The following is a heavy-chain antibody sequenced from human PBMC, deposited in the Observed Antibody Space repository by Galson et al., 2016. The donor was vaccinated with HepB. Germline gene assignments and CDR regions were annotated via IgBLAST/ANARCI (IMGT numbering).Heavy chain of an antibody. CDR3: AKGAPYSAGKWELPRGGYYYYYMDV. Sequence: SLRLSCAASGFTFSSYAMNWVRQAPGKGLEWVSSISGSGGGTYYADSVKGRFTISRDNSKNTLYLQMNSLRAEDTAVYYCAKGAPYSAGKWELPRGGYYYYYMDVWARECWSPSP. V-gene: IGHV3-23*01. D-gene: IGHD1-26*01. J-gene: IGHJ6*03. CDR1: GFTFSSYA. CDR2: ISGSGGGT.